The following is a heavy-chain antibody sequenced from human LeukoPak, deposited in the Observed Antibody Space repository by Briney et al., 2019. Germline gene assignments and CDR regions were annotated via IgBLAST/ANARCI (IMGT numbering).Heavy chain of an antibody. J-gene: IGHJ3*02. CDR2: ISYDGSNK. D-gene: IGHD3-22*01. V-gene: IGHV3-30-3*01. Sequence: GGSLRLSCAASGFTFSSYAMHWVRQAPGKGLEWVAVISYDGSNKYYADSVKGRFTISRDNPKNTLYLQMNSLRAEDTAVYYCARHGPARYYDSSGYYRGAFDIWGQGTMVTVSS. CDR1: GFTFSSYA. CDR3: ARHGPARYYDSSGYYRGAFDI.